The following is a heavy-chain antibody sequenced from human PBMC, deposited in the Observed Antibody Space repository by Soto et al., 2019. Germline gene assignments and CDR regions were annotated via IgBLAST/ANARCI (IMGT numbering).Heavy chain of an antibody. CDR2: IYYSGSA. CDR3: ARLHCNSPNCVPLDP. CDR1: GGSISSVSYY. J-gene: IGHJ5*02. V-gene: IGHV4-39*01. Sequence: SETLSLTCTVSGGSISSVSYYWGWIRQPPGKGLEWIGSIYYSGSAYYSPSLKSRVTMSVDTSKNQLFLKLSSVTAADTAVYYCARLHCNSPNCVPLDPWGQGTLVTVSS. D-gene: IGHD2-2*01.